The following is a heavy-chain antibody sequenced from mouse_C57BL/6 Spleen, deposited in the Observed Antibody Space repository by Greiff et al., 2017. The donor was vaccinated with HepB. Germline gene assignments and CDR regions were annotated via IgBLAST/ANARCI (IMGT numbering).Heavy chain of an antibody. D-gene: IGHD1-1*02. Sequence: QVQLQQSGAELVRPGASVTLSCKASGYTFTDYEMHWVPQTPVHGLEWIGAIDPDTGGTAYNQKFKGKAILTADKSSSTAYMELRSLTSEDSAVYYCPRKLWSFDYWGQGTTLTVSS. V-gene: IGHV1-15*01. CDR3: PRKLWSFDY. J-gene: IGHJ2*01. CDR2: IDPDTGGT. CDR1: GYTFTDYE.